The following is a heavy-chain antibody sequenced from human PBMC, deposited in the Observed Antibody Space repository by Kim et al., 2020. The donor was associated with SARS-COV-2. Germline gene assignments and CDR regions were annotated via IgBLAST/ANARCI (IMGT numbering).Heavy chain of an antibody. Sequence: GESLKISCKGSGYSFTSYWISWVRQMPGKGLEWMGRIDPSDSYTNYSPSFQGHVTISADKSISTAYLQWSSLKASGTAMYYCATTYYDFWSGYPFDYWGQGALGTVSS. CDR3: ATTYYDFWSGYPFDY. J-gene: IGHJ4*02. D-gene: IGHD3-3*01. CDR1: GYSFTSYW. V-gene: IGHV5-10-1*01. CDR2: IDPSDSYT.